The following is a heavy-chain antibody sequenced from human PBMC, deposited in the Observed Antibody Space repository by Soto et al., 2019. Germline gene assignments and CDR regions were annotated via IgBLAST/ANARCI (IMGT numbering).Heavy chain of an antibody. Sequence: EVQLVESGGGLVKPGGSLRLSCAASGFTFSSYSMNWVRQAPGKGLKWVSSISSSSSYIYYADSVKGRFTISRDNAKNSLYLQMNSLRAEDTAVYYCARPGHYYYYYMDVWGKGTTVTVSS. J-gene: IGHJ6*03. V-gene: IGHV3-21*01. CDR1: GFTFSSYS. CDR3: ARPGHYYYYYMDV. CDR2: ISSSSSYI.